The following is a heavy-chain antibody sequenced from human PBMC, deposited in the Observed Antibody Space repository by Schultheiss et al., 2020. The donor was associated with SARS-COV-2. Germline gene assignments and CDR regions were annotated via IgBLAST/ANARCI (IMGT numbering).Heavy chain of an antibody. D-gene: IGHD3-3*01. CDR3: AKDRSRRFGVVMVYYFDY. V-gene: IGHV3-33*03. J-gene: IGHJ4*02. CDR1: GFTFSSYS. Sequence: GGSLRLSCAASGFTFSSYSMNWVRQAPGKGLEWVAVIWYDGSNKYYADSVKGRFTISRDNAKNTLYLQMNSLRAEDTAVYYCAKDRSRRFGVVMVYYFDYWGQGALVTVSS. CDR2: IWYDGSNK.